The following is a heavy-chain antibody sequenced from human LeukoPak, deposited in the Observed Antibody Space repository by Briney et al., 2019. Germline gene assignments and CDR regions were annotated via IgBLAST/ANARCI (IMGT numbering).Heavy chain of an antibody. CDR3: ARDVRQLIT. D-gene: IGHD6-13*01. Sequence: PGGSLRLSCAASGLTFSDYYMTWIRQAPGKGLEWVSYISITSGFTKYADSVKGRFTISRDNAKNSLYLQMNSLRVEDTAVYYCARDVRQLITWGQGTLVTVSS. J-gene: IGHJ5*02. CDR2: ISITSGFT. V-gene: IGHV3-11*06. CDR1: GLTFSDYY.